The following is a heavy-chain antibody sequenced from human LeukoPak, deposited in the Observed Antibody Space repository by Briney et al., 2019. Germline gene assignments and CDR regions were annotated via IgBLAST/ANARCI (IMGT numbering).Heavy chain of an antibody. CDR3: AAGGTSAP. D-gene: IGHD1/OR15-1a*01. Sequence: GESLKISCKGSGYSFTNFWIGWVRQMPGKGLEWMGVISPGDSGIRYSPSFQGQVTISVDKSISTAYLQWSSLKASDSAMYYCAAGGTSAPWGQGALVTVSS. CDR2: ISPGDSGI. V-gene: IGHV5-51*01. CDR1: GYSFTNFW. J-gene: IGHJ5*02.